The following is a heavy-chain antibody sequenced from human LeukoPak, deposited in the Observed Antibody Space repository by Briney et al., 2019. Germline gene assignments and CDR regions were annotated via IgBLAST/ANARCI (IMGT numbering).Heavy chain of an antibody. V-gene: IGHV1-69*06. CDR1: GGTFNSYA. CDR3: ARAELLSLDY. D-gene: IGHD2-21*02. Sequence: GASVKVSCKASGGTFNSYAVSWVRQAPGQGLEWMGGIIPMSDTANYPQKFRGRLTITADIPTSTVYMELSSLRSEDTAVYYCARAELLSLDYWGQGTLVTVSS. J-gene: IGHJ4*02. CDR2: IIPMSDTA.